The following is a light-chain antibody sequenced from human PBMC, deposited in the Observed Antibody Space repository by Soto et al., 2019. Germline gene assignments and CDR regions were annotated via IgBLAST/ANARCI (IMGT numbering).Light chain of an antibody. CDR3: QQYNNWPRT. Sequence: EIVMTQSPATLSVSPGERATFSCRASQSLSTNLAWYQQKPGQAPRLLIYGASTRATGIPTRFSGSGSGTEFTLTISSLQSEDFAIYLCQQYNNWPRTFGQGTKVDIK. CDR1: QSLSTN. J-gene: IGKJ1*01. CDR2: GAS. V-gene: IGKV3-15*01.